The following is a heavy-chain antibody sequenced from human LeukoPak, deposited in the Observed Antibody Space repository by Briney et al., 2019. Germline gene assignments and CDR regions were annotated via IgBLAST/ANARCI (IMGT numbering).Heavy chain of an antibody. Sequence: GGSLRLSCAASGFTFSSFGMHWVRQAPGKGLEWVAVIWYDGSDKYYADSVKGRFTIFRDNSKNTLYLQMNSLRAEDTAVYYCAKGWGSHVYYMDVWGKGTTVTVSS. V-gene: IGHV3-33*06. CDR2: IWYDGSDK. D-gene: IGHD3-16*01. J-gene: IGHJ6*03. CDR3: AKGWGSHVYYMDV. CDR1: GFTFSSFG.